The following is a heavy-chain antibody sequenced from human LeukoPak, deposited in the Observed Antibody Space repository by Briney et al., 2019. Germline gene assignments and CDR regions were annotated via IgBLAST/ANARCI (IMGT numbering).Heavy chain of an antibody. CDR2: IQTSGST. CDR3: ARSLYDSSGYSIGYYFDY. J-gene: IGHJ4*02. Sequence: SETLSLTCTVSGGSISSHYWSWIRQPAGKGLECIGRIQTSGSTNYNPSLKSRVTMSVDTSKNQLSLKLRSVTAADTAVYYCARSLYDSSGYSIGYYFDYWGQGTLVTVSS. CDR1: GGSISSHY. D-gene: IGHD3-22*01. V-gene: IGHV4-4*07.